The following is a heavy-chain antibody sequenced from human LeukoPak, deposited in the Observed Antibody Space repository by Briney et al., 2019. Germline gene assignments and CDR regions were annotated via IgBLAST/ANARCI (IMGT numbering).Heavy chain of an antibody. Sequence: GGSLRLSCAASGFTFDDYGMSWVRQAPGKGLDWVSGINWNGGSTGYADSVKGRFTISRDNAKNSLYLQMNSLRAEDTALYHCARALYYDFWSGSPDDAFDIWGQGTMVTVSS. D-gene: IGHD3-3*01. CDR2: INWNGGST. CDR1: GFTFDDYG. J-gene: IGHJ3*02. CDR3: ARALYYDFWSGSPDDAFDI. V-gene: IGHV3-20*01.